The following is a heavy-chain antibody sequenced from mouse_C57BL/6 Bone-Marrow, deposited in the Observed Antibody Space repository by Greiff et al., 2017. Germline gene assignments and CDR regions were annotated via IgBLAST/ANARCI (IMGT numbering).Heavy chain of an antibody. CDR1: GFTFSDYY. V-gene: IGHV5-12*01. CDR3: ARQRGYDGPYYAMDY. Sequence: VQLKESGGGLVQPGGSLKLSCAASGFTFSDYYMYWVRQTPEKRLEWVAYISNGGGSTYYPDTVKGRFTISRDNAKNTLYLQMSRLKSEDTAMYYCARQRGYDGPYYAMDYWGQGTSVTVSS. J-gene: IGHJ4*01. D-gene: IGHD2-3*01. CDR2: ISNGGGST.